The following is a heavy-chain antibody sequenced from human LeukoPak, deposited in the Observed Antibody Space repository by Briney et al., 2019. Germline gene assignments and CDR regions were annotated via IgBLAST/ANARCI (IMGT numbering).Heavy chain of an antibody. Sequence: PGGSLRLSCVASGFTFSSYGMHWVRQAPGKGLEWVAVIWYDGSNKYYADSVKGRFTISRDNSKNTLYLQMNSLRAEDTAVYYCARDRTMAAADYYYYGMDVWGQGTTVTVSS. V-gene: IGHV3-33*08. CDR3: ARDRTMAAADYYYYGMDV. D-gene: IGHD6-13*01. CDR2: IWYDGSNK. CDR1: GFTFSSYG. J-gene: IGHJ6*02.